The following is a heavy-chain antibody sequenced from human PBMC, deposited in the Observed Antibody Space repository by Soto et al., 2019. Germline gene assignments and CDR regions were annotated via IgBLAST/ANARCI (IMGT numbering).Heavy chain of an antibody. CDR1: GGTFGSQG. CDR2: FIAMLGTP. V-gene: IGHV1-69*01. CDR3: ASGAMANFDY. J-gene: IGHJ4*02. Sequence: QVQLVQSGAEVKKPGSSVKVSCKASGGTFGSQGIAWVRQAPGQGLEWMGGFIAMLGTPTYAKKVQGRATISADESLTSSYLELRSLRSEDTGVYFCASGAMANFDYWGQGTVVTVSS. D-gene: IGHD5-18*01.